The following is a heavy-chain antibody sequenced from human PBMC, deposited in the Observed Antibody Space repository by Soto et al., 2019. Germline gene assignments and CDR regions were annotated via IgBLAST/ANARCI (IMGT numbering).Heavy chain of an antibody. J-gene: IGHJ4*02. V-gene: IGHV4-39*01. Sequence: PSETLSLTCTVSGGFISGSSYYWGWIRQPPGKGLEWIGAIYYTGRTYYKPSLKSRVTISVDTSKNQFSLKLNSVSAADTAVYYCASGGEGSIAVAGWGQGTLVTVSS. D-gene: IGHD6-19*01. CDR3: ASGGEGSIAVAG. CDR1: GGFISGSSYY. CDR2: IYYTGRT.